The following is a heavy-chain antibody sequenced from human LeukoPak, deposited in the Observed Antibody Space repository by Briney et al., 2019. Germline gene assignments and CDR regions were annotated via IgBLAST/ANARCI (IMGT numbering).Heavy chain of an antibody. Sequence: SETLSLTCTVSGGSVSSYYWSWIRQPPGKGLEWIGYIYYSGSTNYNPSLKSRVTISVDTSKNQFSLKLSSVTAADTAVYYCARRGGIAAAGAFGFDPWGQGTLVTVSS. V-gene: IGHV4-59*02. D-gene: IGHD6-13*01. CDR1: GGSVSSYY. J-gene: IGHJ5*02. CDR3: ARRGGIAAAGAFGFDP. CDR2: IYYSGST.